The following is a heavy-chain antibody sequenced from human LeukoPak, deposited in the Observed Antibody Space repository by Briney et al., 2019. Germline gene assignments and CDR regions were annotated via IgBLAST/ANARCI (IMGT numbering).Heavy chain of an antibody. CDR1: GGSFSGYY. V-gene: IGHV4-34*01. CDR3: ARGPAPSGRYDFWSGLVGDWFDP. J-gene: IGHJ5*02. D-gene: IGHD3-3*01. Sequence: SETLSLTCAVYGGSFSGYYWSWIRQPPGKGLEWIGEINHSGSTNYNPSLKSRVTISVDTSKNQFPLKLSSVTAADTAVYYCARGPAPSGRYDFWSGLVGDWFDPWGQGTLVTVSS. CDR2: INHSGST.